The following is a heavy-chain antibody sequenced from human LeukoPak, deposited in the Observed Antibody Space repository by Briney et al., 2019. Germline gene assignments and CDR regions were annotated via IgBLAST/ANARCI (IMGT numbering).Heavy chain of an antibody. CDR1: GGSISSGGYY. CDR2: IYYSGST. D-gene: IGHD3-10*01. J-gene: IGHJ4*02. V-gene: IGHV4-31*03. CDR3: ARGGPRGSGSYPPFDY. Sequence: PSETLSLTCTVSGGSISSGGYYWSWIRQHPGKGLEWIGYIYYSGSTYYNPSLKSRVTISVDTSKNQFSLKLSSVTAADTAVYYCARGGPRGSGSYPPFDYWGQGTLVTVSS.